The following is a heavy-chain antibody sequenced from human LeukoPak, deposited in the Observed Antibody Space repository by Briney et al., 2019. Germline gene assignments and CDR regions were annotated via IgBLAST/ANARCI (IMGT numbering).Heavy chain of an antibody. CDR1: GSTFTNAW. CDR2: IKSKGDGETI. V-gene: IGHV3-15*01. Sequence: PGGSLRLSCAASGSTFTNAWMSWVRQAPGKGLEWVGRIKSKGDGETIDNAAPVKGRFTMSRDDSKATLYLQMNSLKAEDTAVYYCTTDLGLTMIRGVIVYWGQGALVTVSS. D-gene: IGHD3-10*01. CDR3: TTDLGLTMIRGVIVY. J-gene: IGHJ4*02.